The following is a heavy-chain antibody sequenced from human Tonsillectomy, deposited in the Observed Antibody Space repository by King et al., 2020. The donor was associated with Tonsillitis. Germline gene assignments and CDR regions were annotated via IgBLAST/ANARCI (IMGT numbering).Heavy chain of an antibody. D-gene: IGHD1-26*01. CDR1: GFTFSTYG. CDR2: ISYDGSNK. J-gene: IGHJ6*02. Sequence: VQLVESGGGVVQPGRSLRLSCAASGFTFSTYGMHWVRQAPGKGLEWVAVISYDGSNKYYADSVKGRFTISRDNSKNTLYLQMNSLRAEDTAIYYCARGVGATISYYGMDVWGQGTTVTVSS. V-gene: IGHV3-30*03. CDR3: ARGVGATISYYGMDV.